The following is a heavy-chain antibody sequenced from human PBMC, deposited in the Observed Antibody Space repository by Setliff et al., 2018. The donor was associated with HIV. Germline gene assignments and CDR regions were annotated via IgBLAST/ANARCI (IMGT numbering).Heavy chain of an antibody. V-gene: IGHV3-48*03. CDR2: ISGTDNAI. J-gene: IGHJ4*02. CDR3: AKDRGDYDFWSGYYVY. D-gene: IGHD3-3*01. CDR1: GFTFSSYD. Sequence: LRLSCAASGFTFSSYDMNWVRQAPGKGLEWVSHISGTDNAIYYADSVKGRFTISRDNSKNTLYLQMSSLRAEDTAVYYCAKDRGDYDFWSGYYVYWGQGTQVTVSS.